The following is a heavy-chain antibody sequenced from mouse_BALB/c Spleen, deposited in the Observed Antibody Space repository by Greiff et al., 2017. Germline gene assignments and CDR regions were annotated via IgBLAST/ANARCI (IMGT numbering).Heavy chain of an antibody. CDR3: ARGTTALFDY. J-gene: IGHJ2*01. D-gene: IGHD1-2*01. Sequence: ESGPGLVKPSQSLSLTCSVTGYSITSGYYWNWIRQFPGNKLEWMGYISYDGSNNYNPSLKNRISITRDTSKNQFFLKLNSVTTEDTATYYCARGTTALFDYWGQGTTLTVSS. CDR1: GYSITSGYY. V-gene: IGHV3-6*02. CDR2: ISYDGSN.